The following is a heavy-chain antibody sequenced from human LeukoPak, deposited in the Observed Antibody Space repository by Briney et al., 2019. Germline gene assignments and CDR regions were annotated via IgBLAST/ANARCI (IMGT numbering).Heavy chain of an antibody. CDR2: ISYDGSNK. CDR1: GFTFSSYA. J-gene: IGHJ5*02. Sequence: GGSLRLSCAASGFTFSSYAMHWVRQAPGKGLEWVAVISYDGSNKYYADSVKGRFTISRDNSKNTLYLQMNSLRAEDTAVYYCARSLYSSGWYGPFWFDPWGQGTLVTVSS. V-gene: IGHV3-30-3*01. D-gene: IGHD6-19*01. CDR3: ARSLYSSGWYGPFWFDP.